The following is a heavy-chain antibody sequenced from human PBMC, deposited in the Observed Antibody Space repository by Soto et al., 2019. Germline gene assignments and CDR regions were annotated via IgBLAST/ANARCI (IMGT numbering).Heavy chain of an antibody. D-gene: IGHD5-12*01. V-gene: IGHV1-69*12. CDR1: GGTFSSYA. J-gene: IGHJ5*02. CDR3: ARVRRDGYNLPGGRYNWFDP. CDR2: IIPIFGTA. Sequence: QVQLVQSGAEVRKPGSSVKVSCKASGGTFSSYAISWVRQAPGQGLEWMGGIIPIFGTANYAQKFQGRVTITADESTSTAYMELSSLRSEDTAVYYCARVRRDGYNLPGGRYNWFDPWGQGTLVTVSS.